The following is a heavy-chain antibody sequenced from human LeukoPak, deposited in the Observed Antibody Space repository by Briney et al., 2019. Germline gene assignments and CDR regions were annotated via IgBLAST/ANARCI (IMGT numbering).Heavy chain of an antibody. CDR1: GFTFSSYD. V-gene: IGHV3-13*01. Sequence: GGSLRLSCAASGFTFSSYDMHWVRQATGKGLEWVSAIGTAGDTYYPGSVKGRFTISRENAKNSLYLQMNSLRAEDTAVYYCARDKAYYYYYYMDVWGKGTTVTVSS. J-gene: IGHJ6*03. CDR3: ARDKAYYYYYYMDV. CDR2: IGTAGDT.